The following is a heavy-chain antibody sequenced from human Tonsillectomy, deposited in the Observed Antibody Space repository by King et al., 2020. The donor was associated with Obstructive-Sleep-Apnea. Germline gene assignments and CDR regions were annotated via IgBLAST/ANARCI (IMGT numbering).Heavy chain of an antibody. CDR1: GGTFSSYA. V-gene: IGHV1-69*01. J-gene: IGHJ4*02. Sequence: QLVQSGAEVKKPGSSVKVSCKASGGTFSSYAISWVRQAPGQGLEWMGGIIPIFGTANYAQKFQGRVTITADESTSTAYMELSSLRSEDTAVYYCARGGYYYDSSGYYYFDYWGQGTLVTVSS. CDR2: IIPIFGTA. D-gene: IGHD3-22*01. CDR3: ARGGYYYDSSGYYYFDY.